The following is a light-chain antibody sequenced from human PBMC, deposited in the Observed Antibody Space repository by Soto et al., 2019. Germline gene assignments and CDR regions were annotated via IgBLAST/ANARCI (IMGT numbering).Light chain of an antibody. CDR3: SSYTPRSTVV. Sequence: QSALTQPASVSGSPGQSITISCTGTSSDVGAYNYVSWYQQNPGKAPKVIIYDVTNRPSGVSNRFSGSKSGTTASLAISGLQAEDEADYYCSSYTPRSTVVFGGGTTLTVL. V-gene: IGLV2-14*01. J-gene: IGLJ2*01. CDR1: SSDVGAYNY. CDR2: DVT.